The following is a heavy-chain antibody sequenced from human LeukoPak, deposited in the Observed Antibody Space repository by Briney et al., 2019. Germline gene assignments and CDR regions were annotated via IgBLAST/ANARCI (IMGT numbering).Heavy chain of an antibody. V-gene: IGHV4-59*08. CDR1: GGSISGYY. Sequence: SETLSLTCTVAGGSISGYYWNWLRQSPGKGLGWVGYVYYSGTTKYKPSLESRVTMSVDTSQNQFSLKLSSVTAADTAVYYCARHQSSWYLYNWFDPWGQGTQVTVSS. CDR2: VYYSGTT. D-gene: IGHD2-15*01. J-gene: IGHJ5*02. CDR3: ARHQSSWYLYNWFDP.